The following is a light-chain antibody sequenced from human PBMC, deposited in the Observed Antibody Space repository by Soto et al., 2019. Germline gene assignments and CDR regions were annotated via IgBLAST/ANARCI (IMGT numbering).Light chain of an antibody. CDR2: EVS. Sequence: QSVLTQAASVSGSPGQSITISCTGTSSDVGGYNYVSWYQQYAGKAPKLMLYEVSNRPSGVSHRFSGSKSGNTASLTISGLQAEDEADYYCSSYTSSSTLFGGGTKLTVL. V-gene: IGLV2-14*01. CDR1: SSDVGGYNY. J-gene: IGLJ2*01. CDR3: SSYTSSSTL.